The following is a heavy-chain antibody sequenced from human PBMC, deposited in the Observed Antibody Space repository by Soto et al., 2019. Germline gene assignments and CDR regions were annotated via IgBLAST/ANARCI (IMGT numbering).Heavy chain of an antibody. CDR1: GYSFSSYW. CDR2: IDPADSDT. D-gene: IGHD5-18*01. Sequence: GESLKISCKASGYSFSSYWISWVRQMPGKGLEWMGRIDPADSDTSYSPSFQGHVTISADKSISTAYLQWNSLKASDTAMFYCARIGYSYTRTYYGLDVWGQGTTVTV. CDR3: ARIGYSYTRTYYGLDV. V-gene: IGHV5-10-1*01. J-gene: IGHJ6*02.